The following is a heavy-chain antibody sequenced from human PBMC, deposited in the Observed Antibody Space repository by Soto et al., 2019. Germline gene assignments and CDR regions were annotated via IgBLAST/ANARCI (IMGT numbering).Heavy chain of an antibody. CDR1: GYTFTSYG. V-gene: IGHV1-18*01. Sequence: ASVKVSCKASGYTFTSYGISWMRQAPGQGLEWMGWISANNGNTNYAQKLQGRVTMTTDTSTSTVYMELSSLRSEDTAVYYCARDRRRLNCSGGSCSWFDPWGQGTLVTVSS. CDR2: ISANNGNT. D-gene: IGHD2-15*01. J-gene: IGHJ5*02. CDR3: ARDRRRLNCSGGSCSWFDP.